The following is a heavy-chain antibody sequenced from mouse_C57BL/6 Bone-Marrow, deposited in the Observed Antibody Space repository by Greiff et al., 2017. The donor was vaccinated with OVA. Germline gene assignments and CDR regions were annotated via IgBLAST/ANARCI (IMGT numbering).Heavy chain of an antibody. CDR2: ISSGSSTI. D-gene: IGHD1-1*01. Sequence: EVQGVESGGGLVKPGGSLKLSCAASGFTFSDYGMHWVRQAPEKGLEWVAYISSGSSTIYYADTVKGRFTISRDNAKNTLFLQMTSLRSEDTAMYYCARGYSGSGPAWFAYWGQGTLVTVSA. CDR3: ARGYSGSGPAWFAY. V-gene: IGHV5-17*01. CDR1: GFTFSDYG. J-gene: IGHJ3*01.